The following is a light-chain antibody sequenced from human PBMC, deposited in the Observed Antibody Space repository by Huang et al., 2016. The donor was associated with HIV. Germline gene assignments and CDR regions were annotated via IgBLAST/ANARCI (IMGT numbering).Light chain of an antibody. Sequence: IQLTQSPSSLSASVGDRVTITCRASHDITSFLAWYQQNPGKAPQLLSYAASALEIGVRSRFSGSGSGTDFTLTVNNLQPDDFAKCYCRHLRTYPGTFGPGTSVDV. V-gene: IGKV1-9*01. CDR2: AAS. CDR1: HDITSF. CDR3: RHLRTYPGT. J-gene: IGKJ3*01.